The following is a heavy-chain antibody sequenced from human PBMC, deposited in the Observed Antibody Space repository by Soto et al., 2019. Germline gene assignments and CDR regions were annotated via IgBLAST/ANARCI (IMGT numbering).Heavy chain of an antibody. J-gene: IGHJ4*02. V-gene: IGHV4-34*01. CDR3: ASGYYYDSRFDY. CDR1: GGSFSGYY. Sequence: SETLSLTCAVYGGSFSGYYWSWIRQPPGKGLEWIGEINHSGSTNYNPSLKSRVTVSVDTSKNQFSLKLSSVTAADTAVYYCASGYYYDSRFDYWGQGTLVTVSS. CDR2: INHSGST. D-gene: IGHD3-22*01.